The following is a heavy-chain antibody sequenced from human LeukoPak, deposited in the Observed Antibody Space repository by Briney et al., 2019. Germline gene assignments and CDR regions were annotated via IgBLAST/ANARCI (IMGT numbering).Heavy chain of an antibody. J-gene: IGHJ4*02. Sequence: PGGSLRLSCAASGFIFSRYSMNWVRQAPGKGLERISSISSSAIYIYDADSVKGRFTISRDNAKNSLYLQMNSLRDEDTAVYYCVTSPRVGYCSGGSCFFDYWGQGTLVTVSS. CDR1: GFIFSRYS. V-gene: IGHV3-21*01. CDR2: ISSSAIYI. D-gene: IGHD2-15*01. CDR3: VTSPRVGYCSGGSCFFDY.